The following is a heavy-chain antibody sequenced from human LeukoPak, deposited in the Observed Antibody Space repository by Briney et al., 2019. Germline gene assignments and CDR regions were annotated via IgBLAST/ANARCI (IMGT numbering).Heavy chain of an antibody. D-gene: IGHD6-6*01. V-gene: IGHV1-8*03. CDR3: ARGLTQWQLVLGY. J-gene: IGHJ4*02. Sequence: ASVKVSCKASGYTFTSYDINWVRQATGQGLEWMGWMNPNSGNTGYAQKFQGRVTITRNTSISTAYMELSSLRSEDTAVHYCARGLTQWQLVLGYWGQGTLVTVSS. CDR1: GYTFTSYD. CDR2: MNPNSGNT.